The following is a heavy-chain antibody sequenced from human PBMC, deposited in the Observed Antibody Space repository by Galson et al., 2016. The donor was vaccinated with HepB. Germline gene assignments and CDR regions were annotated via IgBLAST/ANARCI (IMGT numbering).Heavy chain of an antibody. Sequence: LRLSCAASGFTFSTYSVNWVRQAPGQGLEWVSSISSSSTYMYYADSVKGRFTTSRDNAKNSLYLQMNSLRAEDTAVYYCARDPVGYSGYDFYFSWGQGTLVTVSS. CDR3: ARDPVGYSGYDFYFS. J-gene: IGHJ5*02. V-gene: IGHV3-21*01. CDR1: GFTFSTYS. D-gene: IGHD5-12*01. CDR2: ISSSSTYM.